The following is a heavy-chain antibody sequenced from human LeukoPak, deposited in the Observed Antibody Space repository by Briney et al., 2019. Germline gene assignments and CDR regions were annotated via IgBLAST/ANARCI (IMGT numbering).Heavy chain of an antibody. CDR3: ARDFKDSFDY. D-gene: IGHD2-15*01. V-gene: IGHV3-53*01. Sequence: GSLRLSCAASGFTVSNSYMSWVRQAPGKGLEWVSVIYTGDTTYYADSVRGRFTISRDNSKNTLYLQMNSLRAEDTAVYYCARDFKDSFDYWGQGTLVTVSS. CDR2: IYTGDTT. J-gene: IGHJ4*02. CDR1: GFTVSNSY.